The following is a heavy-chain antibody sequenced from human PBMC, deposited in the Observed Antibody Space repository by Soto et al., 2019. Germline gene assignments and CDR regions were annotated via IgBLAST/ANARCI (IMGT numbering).Heavy chain of an antibody. Sequence: QLQLQETGPGLVEPSETLSLTCTVSGGSISSSSYYWGWIRQPPGKGLEWIGSVYYSGSTYYNPSLKSRVTMSVDTSKNQFSLKLSSVTAADTAVYYCARLSRYYDFWSGYFPYYFDYWGQGTLVTVSS. D-gene: IGHD3-3*01. CDR1: GGSISSSSYY. CDR3: ARLSRYYDFWSGYFPYYFDY. CDR2: VYYSGST. J-gene: IGHJ4*02. V-gene: IGHV4-39*01.